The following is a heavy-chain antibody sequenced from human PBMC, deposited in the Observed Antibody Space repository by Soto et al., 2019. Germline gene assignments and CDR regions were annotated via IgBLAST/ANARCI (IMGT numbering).Heavy chain of an antibody. J-gene: IGHJ4*02. CDR1: GFTFSSYA. V-gene: IGHV3-23*01. D-gene: IGHD1-1*01. Sequence: EVQLLESGGGLVQPGVSLRLSCAASGFTFSSYAMSWVRQAPGKGLEWVSAVSGSGGSTYYADAVKGRFNISRDNSKNTLDLQMNSLRAEDTAVYYCAKDQGLDPFSYWGQGTLVTVSS. CDR3: AKDQGLDPFSY. CDR2: VSGSGGST.